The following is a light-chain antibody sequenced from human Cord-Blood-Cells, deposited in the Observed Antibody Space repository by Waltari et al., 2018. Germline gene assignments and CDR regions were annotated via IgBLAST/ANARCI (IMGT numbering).Light chain of an antibody. V-gene: IGKV3-11*01. Sequence: IVLIQSPATLSFSPGVRAILSFRASQSVSSYLTWYQQKPGQAPRLLIYDASNRATGIPARFSGSGSGTDFTLTISSLEPEDFAVYYCQQRSNWPPLYTFGQGTKLEIK. J-gene: IGKJ2*01. CDR1: QSVSSY. CDR2: DAS. CDR3: QQRSNWPPLYT.